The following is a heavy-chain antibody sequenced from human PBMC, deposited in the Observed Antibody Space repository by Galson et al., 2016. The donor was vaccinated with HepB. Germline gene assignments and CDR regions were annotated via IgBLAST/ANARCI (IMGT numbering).Heavy chain of an antibody. CDR2: IRSSDDDT. J-gene: IGHJ6*02. CDR1: GDSISSSNW. D-gene: IGHD4/OR15-4a*01. V-gene: IGHV3-23*01. CDR3: AKPVRAKSRGILRLTRYFYYDMDV. Sequence: ETLSLTCAVSGDSISSSNWWSWVRQTPGKGLDWVSAIRSSDDDTNYAESVKGRFTVSRDNSKNTLYLQMDSLRAEDTAIYYCAKPVRAKSRGILRLTRYFYYDMDVWGHGTTVTVSS.